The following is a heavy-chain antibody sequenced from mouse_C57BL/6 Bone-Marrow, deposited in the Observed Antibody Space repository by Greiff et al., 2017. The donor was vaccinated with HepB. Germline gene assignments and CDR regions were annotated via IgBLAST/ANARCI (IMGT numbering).Heavy chain of an antibody. D-gene: IGHD1-1*01. CDR2: ISSGSSTI. CDR1: GFTFSDYG. J-gene: IGHJ2*01. CDR3: ARGGITVNYFDY. Sequence: EVMLVESGGGLVKPGGSLKLSCAASGFTFSDYGMHWVRQAPEKGLEWVAYISSGSSTIYYADTVKGRFTIARDNAKNTLFLQMTSLRSEDTDMYYCARGGITVNYFDYWGQGTTLQVSS. V-gene: IGHV5-17*01.